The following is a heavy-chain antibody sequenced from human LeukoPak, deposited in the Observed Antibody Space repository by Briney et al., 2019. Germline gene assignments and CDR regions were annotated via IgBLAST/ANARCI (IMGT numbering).Heavy chain of an antibody. D-gene: IGHD3-10*01. Sequence: SETLSLTCAVYGGSFSGYYWSWIRQPPGKGLEWIGEINHSGSTNYNPSLKSRVTISVDTSKNQFSLKLSSVTAADTAVYYCARGGVLWFGDSNWLDPWGQGTLVTVSS. CDR1: GGSFSGYY. V-gene: IGHV4-34*01. J-gene: IGHJ5*02. CDR2: INHSGST. CDR3: ARGGVLWFGDSNWLDP.